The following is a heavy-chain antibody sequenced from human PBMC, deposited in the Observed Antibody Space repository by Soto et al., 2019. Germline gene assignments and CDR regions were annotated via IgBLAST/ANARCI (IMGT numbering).Heavy chain of an antibody. CDR1: GGSFSGYY. Sequence: QVQLQQWGAEVLKPSETLSLTCVVNGGSFSGYYWSWIRQPPGKGLEWIGEINDSGITDSNPSLESRVTISVYMSKNPFSVKLASVPAADTAVYHCARGRSSVPDRRGIGYYGLDVWGQGTTVTVSS. V-gene: IGHV4-34*01. J-gene: IGHJ6*02. CDR3: ARGRSSVPDRRGIGYYGLDV. D-gene: IGHD3-3*01. CDR2: INDSGIT.